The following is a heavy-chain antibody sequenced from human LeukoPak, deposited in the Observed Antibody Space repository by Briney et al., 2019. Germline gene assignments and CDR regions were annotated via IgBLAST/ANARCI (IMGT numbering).Heavy chain of an antibody. Sequence: PGGSLRLSCAASGFTFSSYGMHWVRQAPGKGLEWVAVIWYDGSKKYYVDSVKGRFTISRDNSKNTLYLQMNSLRAEDTAVYYCARRDGDNDRGFDYWGQGTQVTVSS. CDR1: GFTFSSYG. D-gene: IGHD4-23*01. CDR3: ARRDGDNDRGFDY. J-gene: IGHJ4*02. V-gene: IGHV3-33*01. CDR2: IWYDGSKK.